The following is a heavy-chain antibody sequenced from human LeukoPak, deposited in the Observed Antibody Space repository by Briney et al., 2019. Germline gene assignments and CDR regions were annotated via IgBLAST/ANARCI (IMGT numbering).Heavy chain of an antibody. D-gene: IGHD3-22*01. Sequence: GGSLRLSCTASGFTFSNYWMSWVRQAPGKGLEWVANIKQDGSDRYYVDSVKGRFTISRDNAKNSLYLQMNSLRAEDTAVYYCARDRALYHTRGYYYTEDDYWGQGTLVTVSA. CDR3: ARDRALYHTRGYYYTEDDY. V-gene: IGHV3-7*03. CDR2: IKQDGSDR. CDR1: GFTFSNYW. J-gene: IGHJ4*02.